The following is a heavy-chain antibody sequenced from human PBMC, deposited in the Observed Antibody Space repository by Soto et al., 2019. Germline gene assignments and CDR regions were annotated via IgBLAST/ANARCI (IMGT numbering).Heavy chain of an antibody. CDR3: ARDLKVKLRRPYGMDV. Sequence: GGSLRLSCAASGFTFSSYGMHWVRQAPGKGLEWVSATTPGGETTYYAAPVKGRFTISRDNSKNTLYLQMNSLRAEDTAVYYCARDLKVKLRRPYGMDVWGQGTMVTVSS. J-gene: IGHJ6*02. CDR1: GFTFSSYG. D-gene: IGHD1-26*01. V-gene: IGHV3-NL1*01. CDR2: TTPGGETT.